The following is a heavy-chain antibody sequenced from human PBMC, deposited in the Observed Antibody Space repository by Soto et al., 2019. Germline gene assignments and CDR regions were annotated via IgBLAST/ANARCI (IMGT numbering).Heavy chain of an antibody. CDR2: INSDGSST. Sequence: HPGGSLRLSCAASGVTFSSYWMHWVRQAPGKGLVWVSRINSDGSSTSYADSVKGRFTISRDNAKNTLYLQMNSLRAEDTAVYYCATAKLLHPWLFDYWGQGTLDTVSS. CDR1: GVTFSSYW. V-gene: IGHV3-74*01. CDR3: ATAKLLHPWLFDY. D-gene: IGHD1-26*01. J-gene: IGHJ4*02.